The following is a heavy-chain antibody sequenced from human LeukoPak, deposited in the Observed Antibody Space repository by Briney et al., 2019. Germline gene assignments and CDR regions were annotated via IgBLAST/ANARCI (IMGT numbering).Heavy chain of an antibody. Sequence: SETLSLTWTVAGCSISSYYWSWIRQPPGKGLEWIGYIYYSGSTNYNPSLKSRVTISVDTSKNQFSLKLSSVTAADTAVYYCARSVVTLYWYFDLWGRGTLVTVSS. D-gene: IGHD4-23*01. CDR3: ARSVVTLYWYFDL. CDR1: GCSISSYY. V-gene: IGHV4-59*01. CDR2: IYYSGST. J-gene: IGHJ2*01.